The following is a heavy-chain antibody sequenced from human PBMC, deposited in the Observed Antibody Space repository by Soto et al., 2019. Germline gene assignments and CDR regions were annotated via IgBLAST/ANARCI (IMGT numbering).Heavy chain of an antibody. V-gene: IGHV3-21*01. J-gene: IGHJ4*02. Sequence: EVQLVESGGGLVKPGGSLRLSCAASGFTFSSYSMNWVRQAPGKGLEWVSSISSSSSYIYYADSVKGRFTISRDNAKNSLYLQMNSLRAEDTAVYYCARRSSGWYDLVDYWGQGTLVTVSS. CDR2: ISSSSSYI. D-gene: IGHD6-19*01. CDR1: GFTFSSYS. CDR3: ARRSSGWYDLVDY.